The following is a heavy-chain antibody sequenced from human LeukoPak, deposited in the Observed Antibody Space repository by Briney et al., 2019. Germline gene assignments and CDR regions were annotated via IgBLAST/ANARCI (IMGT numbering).Heavy chain of an antibody. V-gene: IGHV3-21*06. CDR1: GSTFSHYY. CDR2: ISGSSGYI. Sequence: GGSLRLSCAASGSTFSHYYMTWVRQAPGKGLEWVSSISGSSGYIFYADSVKGRFTISRDNAKNSLYLQMNSLRAEDTAVYYCARGGPILDYYGSGSYGDYWGQGTLVTVSS. CDR3: ARGGPILDYYGSGSYGDY. J-gene: IGHJ4*02. D-gene: IGHD3-10*01.